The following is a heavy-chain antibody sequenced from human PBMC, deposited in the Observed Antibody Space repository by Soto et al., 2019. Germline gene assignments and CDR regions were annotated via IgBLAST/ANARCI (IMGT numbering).Heavy chain of an antibody. D-gene: IGHD3-3*01. CDR3: ARGINITISRAVHLYYYYGMDV. CDR1: GGSFSGYY. V-gene: IGHV4-34*01. J-gene: IGHJ6*02. Sequence: SETLSLTCAVYGGSFSGYYWSWIRQPPGKGLEWIGEINHSGSTNYNPSLKSRVTISVDTSKNQVSLKLSSVTAADTAVYYCARGINITISRAVHLYYYYGMDVWGPGTTVTVFS. CDR2: INHSGST.